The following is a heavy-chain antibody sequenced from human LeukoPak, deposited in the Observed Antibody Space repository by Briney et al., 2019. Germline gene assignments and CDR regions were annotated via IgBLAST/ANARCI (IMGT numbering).Heavy chain of an antibody. CDR1: RFTFSSYG. CDR3: AKWAGVYDYDSSGYLSGFDY. Sequence: GGSLRLSCAASRFTFSSYGMHWVCQAPGKGLEWVAVISYDGSNKYYADSVKGRFTISRDNSKNTLYLQMNSLRAEDTAVYYCAKWAGVYDYDSSGYLSGFDYWGQGTLVTVSS. D-gene: IGHD3-22*01. V-gene: IGHV3-30*18. J-gene: IGHJ4*02. CDR2: ISYDGSNK.